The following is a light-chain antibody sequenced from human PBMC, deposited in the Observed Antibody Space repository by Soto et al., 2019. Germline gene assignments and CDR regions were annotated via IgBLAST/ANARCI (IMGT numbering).Light chain of an antibody. CDR1: SSNVGNFNV. CDR3: CSYAGSGTNV. Sequence: QSALKQPASVSVSPGQSITISFPGTSSNVGNFNVVSWYQQHPGKAPKVIIYDVSERPSGVSHRFSGSKSGNTASLTISGLQAEDEADYYCCSYAGSGTNVFGTGTKVTVL. J-gene: IGLJ1*01. V-gene: IGLV2-23*02. CDR2: DVS.